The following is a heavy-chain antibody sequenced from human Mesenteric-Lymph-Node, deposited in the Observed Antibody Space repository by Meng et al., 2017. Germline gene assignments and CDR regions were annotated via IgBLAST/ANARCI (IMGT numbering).Heavy chain of an antibody. Sequence: QVPLQGSGPGLVNPSEPLSLTCTVSGGSISSNGYYWDWVRQPPGKGLEWIGAIYHSGSTSYNPSLQSRVTMFVDTSKNQFSLMLTSVTATDTAVYYCARRRGGSGRDCWGQGTLVTVSS. V-gene: IGHV4-39*01. D-gene: IGHD3-10*01. J-gene: IGHJ4*02. CDR3: ARRRGGSGRDC. CDR1: GGSISSNGYY. CDR2: IYHSGST.